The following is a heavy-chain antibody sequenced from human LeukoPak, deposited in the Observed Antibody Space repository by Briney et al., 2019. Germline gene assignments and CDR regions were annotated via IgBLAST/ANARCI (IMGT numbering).Heavy chain of an antibody. CDR1: GGPIRRDGDL. V-gene: IGHV4-39*01. D-gene: IGHD2-21*02. J-gene: IGHJ4*02. CDR2: ISHSGTT. CDR3: ARHADCVGDCYRN. Sequence: SETLSLTCTVSGGPIRRDGDLWGWIRQPPGKGLEWIGTISHSGTTYYNPSLKSRVTISVDTTKNQFSLKLSPVTAADTAVYFCARHADCVGDCYRNWGQGTLVTVSS.